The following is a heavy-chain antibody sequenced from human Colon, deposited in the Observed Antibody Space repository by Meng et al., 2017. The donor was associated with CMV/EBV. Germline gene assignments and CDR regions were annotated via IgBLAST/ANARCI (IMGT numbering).Heavy chain of an antibody. V-gene: IGHV4-39*02. CDR2: IYYRGRA. D-gene: IGHD3-10*01. CDR1: GDSISSTTYY. Sequence: SETLSLTCIVSGDSISSTTYYWAWLRQPPGKGLEWIGHIYYRGRAYYNPSLKSRVTISVDTSKNHFSLYLNSVTAADTAVYYCARGGITMARYGLDFWGQGTTVTVSS. J-gene: IGHJ6*02. CDR3: ARGGITMARYGLDF.